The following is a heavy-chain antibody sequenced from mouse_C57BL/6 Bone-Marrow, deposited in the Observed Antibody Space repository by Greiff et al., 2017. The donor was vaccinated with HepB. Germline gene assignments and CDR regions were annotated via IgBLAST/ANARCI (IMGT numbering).Heavy chain of an antibody. Sequence: VQLQQSGPGLVQPSQSLSITCTVSGFSFTSYGVHWVRQSPGKGLEWLGVICRGGSKDYNADFMSRLSNTKDNTKSQVFFRMNSLQADDTAIYYCAKAYEYPFSYWGQVTLVTVSA. J-gene: IGHJ3*01. CDR3: AKAYEYPFSY. D-gene: IGHD2-10*02. V-gene: IGHV2-5*01. CDR2: ICRGGSK. CDR1: GFSFTSYG.